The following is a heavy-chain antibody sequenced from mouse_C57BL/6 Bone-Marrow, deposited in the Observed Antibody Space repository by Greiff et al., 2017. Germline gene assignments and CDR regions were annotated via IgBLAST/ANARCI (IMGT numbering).Heavy chain of an antibody. CDR2: INPNNGGT. Sequence: VHVKQSGPELVKPGASVKMSCKASGYTFTDYNMHWVKQSHGKSLEWIGYINPNNGGTSYNQKFKGKATLTVNKSSSTAYMELRSLTSEDSAVYYCARWDYGNFFPFWGQGTTLTVSS. CDR1: GYTFTDYN. J-gene: IGHJ2*01. D-gene: IGHD2-1*01. CDR3: ARWDYGNFFPF. V-gene: IGHV1-22*01.